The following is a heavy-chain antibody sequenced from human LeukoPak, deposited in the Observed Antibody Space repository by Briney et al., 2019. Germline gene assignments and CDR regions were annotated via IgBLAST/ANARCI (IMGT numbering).Heavy chain of an antibody. CDR1: GGSFSGYY. Sequence: SETLSLTCAVYGGSFSGYYWSWIRQPPGKGLEWIGEINHSGSTNYNPSLKSRVTISVDTSKNQFSLKLSSVTAADTAVYYCAREPLTYSNYGGYYFDYWGQGTLVTVSS. V-gene: IGHV4-34*01. J-gene: IGHJ4*02. CDR3: AREPLTYSNYGGYYFDY. D-gene: IGHD4-11*01. CDR2: INHSGST.